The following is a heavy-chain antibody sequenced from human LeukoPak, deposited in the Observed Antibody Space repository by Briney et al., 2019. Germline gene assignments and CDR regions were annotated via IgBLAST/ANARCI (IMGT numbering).Heavy chain of an antibody. Sequence: PSETLSLTCTVSGGSISSYYWSWIRQPPGKGLEWIGYIYYSGSTNYNPSLKSRVTIPVDTSKNQFSLKLSSVTAADTAVYYCARGVEGPGDSQDYYYYYYMDVWGKGTTVTVSS. CDR2: IYYSGST. V-gene: IGHV4-59*01. J-gene: IGHJ6*03. CDR1: GGSISSYY. CDR3: ARGVEGPGDSQDYYYYYYMDV. D-gene: IGHD2-21*02.